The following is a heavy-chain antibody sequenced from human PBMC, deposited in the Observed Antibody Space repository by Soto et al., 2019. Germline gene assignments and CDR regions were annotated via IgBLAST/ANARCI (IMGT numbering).Heavy chain of an antibody. CDR2: IYYSGST. D-gene: IGHD2-15*01. Sequence: QVQLQESGPGLVKPSQTLSLTCTVSGGSISSGGYYWSWIRQHPGKGLEWIGYIYYSGSTYYNPSLKRRVNISVDTSKNQFSLKLSSVTAADTAVYYCARGVGCSGGSCYSSYYYYMDVWGKGTTVTVSS. J-gene: IGHJ6*03. CDR3: ARGVGCSGGSCYSSYYYYMDV. CDR1: GGSISSGGYY. V-gene: IGHV4-31*03.